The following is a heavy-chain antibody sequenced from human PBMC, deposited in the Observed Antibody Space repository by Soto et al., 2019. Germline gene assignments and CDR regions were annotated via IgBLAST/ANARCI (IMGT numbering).Heavy chain of an antibody. CDR2: ISYDGSNK. V-gene: IGHV3-30-3*01. J-gene: IGHJ4*02. CDR3: ARLTIAAAGVDY. CDR1: GFTFSSYA. Sequence: QVQLVESGGGVVQPGRSLRLSCAASGFTFSSYAMHWVRQAPGKGLEWVAVISYDGSNKYYADSVKGRFTISRDNSKNTLYLQMNSLRAEDTAVYYCARLTIAAAGVDYWGQGTLVTVSS. D-gene: IGHD6-13*01.